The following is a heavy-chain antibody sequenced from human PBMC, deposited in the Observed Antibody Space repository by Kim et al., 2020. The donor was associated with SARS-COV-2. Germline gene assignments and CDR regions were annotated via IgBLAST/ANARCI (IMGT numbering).Heavy chain of an antibody. V-gene: IGHV4-59*01. CDR3: ARGLDYKYYYYYYMDV. CDR1: GGSISSYY. Sequence: SETLSLTCTVSGGSISSYYWSWIRQPPGKGLEWIGYIYYSGSTNYNPSLKSRVTISVDTSKNQFSLKLSSVTAADTAVYYCARGLDYKYYYYYYMDVWGKGTTVTVSS. CDR2: IYYSGST. D-gene: IGHD4-4*01. J-gene: IGHJ6*03.